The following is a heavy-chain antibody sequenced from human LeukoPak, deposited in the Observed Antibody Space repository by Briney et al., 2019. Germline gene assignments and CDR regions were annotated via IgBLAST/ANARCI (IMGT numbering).Heavy chain of an antibody. J-gene: IGHJ4*02. CDR3: ARVVPAANPYFDY. Sequence: GGSLRLSCAASGFTFSDYYMSWIRQAPGKGLEWVSYISSSGSTIYYADSVKGRFTISRDNAKNSLYLQMNSLRAEDTAVYYCARVVPAANPYFDYWGQGTLVTVSS. CDR2: ISSSGSTI. V-gene: IGHV3-11*04. D-gene: IGHD2-2*01. CDR1: GFTFSDYY.